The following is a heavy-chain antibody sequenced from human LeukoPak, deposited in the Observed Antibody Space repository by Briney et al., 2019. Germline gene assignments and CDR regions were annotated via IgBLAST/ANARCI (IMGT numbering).Heavy chain of an antibody. J-gene: IGHJ4*02. CDR3: ARGSSSSSWYFDY. CDR2: TYYRSKWYN. D-gene: IGHD6-13*01. Sequence: SQTRSLTCAISGDSVSSISATWTWIRQSPSRGLEWLGRTYYRSKWYNDYAVSVKSRIIINPDTSKNQFPLHLNSVTPEDTAVYYCARGSSSSSWYFDYWGQGTLVTVSS. CDR1: GDSVSSISAT. V-gene: IGHV6-1*01.